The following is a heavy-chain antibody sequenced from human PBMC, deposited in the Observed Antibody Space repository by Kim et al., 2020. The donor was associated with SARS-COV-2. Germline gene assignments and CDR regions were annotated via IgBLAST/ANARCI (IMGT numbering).Heavy chain of an antibody. J-gene: IGHJ3*02. V-gene: IGHV5-51*01. Sequence: GESLKISCKGSGYSFTSYWIGWVCQMPGKGLEWMGIIYPGDSDTRYSPSFQGQVTISADKSISTAYLQWSSLKASDTAMYYCARAPNYDILTGGDAFDIWGQGTMVTVSS. CDR2: IYPGDSDT. CDR3: ARAPNYDILTGGDAFDI. D-gene: IGHD3-9*01. CDR1: GYSFTSYW.